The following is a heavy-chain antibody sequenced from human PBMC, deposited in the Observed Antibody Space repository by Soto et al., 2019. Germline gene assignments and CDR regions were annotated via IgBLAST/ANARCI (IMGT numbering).Heavy chain of an antibody. D-gene: IGHD3-22*01. V-gene: IGHV1-69*13. CDR2: IIPIFGTA. CDR3: ARTTYYYDSSGYLPQTYYFDY. Sequence: ASVKVSCKASGGTFSSYAISWVRQAPGQGLEWMGGIIPIFGTANYAQKFQGRVTITADESTRTAYMELSSLRSEDTAVYYCARTTYYYDSSGYLPQTYYFDYWGQGTLVTVSS. J-gene: IGHJ4*02. CDR1: GGTFSSYA.